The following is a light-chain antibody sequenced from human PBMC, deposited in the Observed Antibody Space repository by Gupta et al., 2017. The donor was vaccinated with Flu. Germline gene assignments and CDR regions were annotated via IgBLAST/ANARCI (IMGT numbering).Light chain of an antibody. Sequence: SVLTHPPSASMNREQSVTIPWSGSSSIIGSDSVYWYQQHPEAAPKLLIYRIDHRPSGVPDGFSGSKSGTSASLAIRGLRAEDEADYYCAPCDDRGSGRVFGGGTKLTVL. CDR2: RID. J-gene: IGLJ3*02. CDR3: APCDDRGSGRV. CDR1: SSIIGSDS. V-gene: IGLV1-47*01.